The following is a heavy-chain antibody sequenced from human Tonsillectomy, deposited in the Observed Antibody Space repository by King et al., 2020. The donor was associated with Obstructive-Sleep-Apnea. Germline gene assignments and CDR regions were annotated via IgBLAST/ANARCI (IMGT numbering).Heavy chain of an antibody. J-gene: IGHJ5*02. CDR3: ARDLRVMTTVTSNWFDP. CDR1: GGSISSYY. CDR2: IYYSGST. D-gene: IGHD4-17*01. V-gene: IGHV4-59*01. Sequence: VQLQESGPGLVKPSETLSLTCTVSGGSISSYYWSWIRQPPGKGLEWIGYIYYSGSTNYNPSLKSRVTISVDTSKNQFSLKLSSVTAADTAVYYCARDLRVMTTVTSNWFDPWGQGTLVTVSS.